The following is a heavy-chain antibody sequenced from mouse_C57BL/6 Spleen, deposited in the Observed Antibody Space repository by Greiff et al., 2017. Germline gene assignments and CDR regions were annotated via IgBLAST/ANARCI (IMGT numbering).Heavy chain of an antibody. CDR3: ASGVLYAMDY. D-gene: IGHD3-1*01. CDR1: GYSITSGYY. CDR2: ISYDGSN. Sequence: EVKLQESGPGLVKPSQSLSLTCSVTGYSITSGYYWNWIRQFPGNKLEWMGYISYDGSNNYNPSLKNRISITRDTSKNQFFLKLNSVTTENTATYYCASGVLYAMDYWGQGTSVTVSS. V-gene: IGHV3-6*01. J-gene: IGHJ4*01.